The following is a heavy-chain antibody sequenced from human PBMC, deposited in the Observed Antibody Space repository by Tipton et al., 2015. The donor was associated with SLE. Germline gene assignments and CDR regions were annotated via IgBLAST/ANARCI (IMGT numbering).Heavy chain of an antibody. J-gene: IGHJ5*02. CDR1: GVSINSFY. D-gene: IGHD2-21*01. CDR2: IYYSGST. Sequence: TLSLTCTVSGVSINSFYWSWIRQPPGKGLEWIGSIYYSGSTYYNPSLKSRVTISVDASKNQFSLKLNSVTAADTAVYYCARAGGGDSNWFDPWGQGTLVTVSS. CDR3: ARAGGGDSNWFDP. V-gene: IGHV4-59*12.